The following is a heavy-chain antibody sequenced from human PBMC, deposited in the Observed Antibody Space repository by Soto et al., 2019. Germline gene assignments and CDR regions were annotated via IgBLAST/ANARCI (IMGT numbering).Heavy chain of an antibody. CDR2: MYPNNGQT. Sequence: QVQLVQSGAEVKKPGASVKVSCKASGYTFSNFDFNWVRQATGQGPEWMGWMYPNNGQTAYARTFQGRVTMTWNSSTSTAYMELSSLTSEDTAVYYCATMIRGLIHWLDPWGQGTLVTVSS. J-gene: IGHJ5*02. CDR3: ATMIRGLIHWLDP. D-gene: IGHD3-16*01. CDR1: GYTFSNFD. V-gene: IGHV1-8*01.